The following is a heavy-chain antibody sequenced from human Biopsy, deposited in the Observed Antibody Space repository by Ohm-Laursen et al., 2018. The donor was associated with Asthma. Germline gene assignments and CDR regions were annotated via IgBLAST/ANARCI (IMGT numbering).Heavy chain of an antibody. D-gene: IGHD3-22*01. Sequence: SLRLSCAASGFNFSYYSMIWVRQAPGTGLEWVAAISSGSDYIFYADSVKGRFTISRDNAKNSLYLQMNSLRAEDTAVYYCTRREYSDSRISPCDLWGHGTMVTVSS. J-gene: IGHJ3*01. V-gene: IGHV3-21*01. CDR1: GFNFSYYS. CDR3: TRREYSDSRISPCDL. CDR2: ISSGSDYI.